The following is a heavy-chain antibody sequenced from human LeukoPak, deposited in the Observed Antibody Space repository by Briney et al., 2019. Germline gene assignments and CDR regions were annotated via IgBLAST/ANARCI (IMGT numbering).Heavy chain of an antibody. D-gene: IGHD5-24*01. CDR2: IRYDGGNK. CDR3: AKDGPRRDGYYDH. V-gene: IGHV3-30*02. Sequence: GGSLRLSCAASGFSFSTYAMHWVRQAPGKGLEWVAFIRYDGGNKYYVDSVKGRLTISRDNSKNTLYLQMNSLRPEDTAVYYCAKDGPRRDGYYDHWGQGTLVTVSS. CDR1: GFSFSTYA. J-gene: IGHJ4*02.